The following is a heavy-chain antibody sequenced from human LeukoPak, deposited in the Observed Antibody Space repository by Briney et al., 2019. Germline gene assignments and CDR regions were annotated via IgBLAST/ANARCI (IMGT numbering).Heavy chain of an antibody. CDR1: GLTFSSYG. D-gene: IGHD1-1*01. V-gene: IGHV3-30*03. Sequence: GGSLRLSCAVSGLTFSSYGMHWVRQAPGKGLEWVAFISLDGSSKNYADFVEGRFTISRDNSKNTLYLQMNSLRAEDTAVLYCATNWNDSGFWFYWGQGTLVTVSS. CDR2: ISLDGSSK. CDR3: ATNWNDSGFWFY. J-gene: IGHJ4*02.